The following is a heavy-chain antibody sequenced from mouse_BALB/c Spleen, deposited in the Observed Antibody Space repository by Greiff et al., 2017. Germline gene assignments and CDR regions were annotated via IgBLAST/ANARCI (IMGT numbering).Heavy chain of an antibody. Sequence: EVQLQQSGAELVRSGASVKLSCTASGFNIKDYYMHWVKQRPEQGLEWIGWIDPENGDTEYAPKFQGKATMTADTSSNTAYLQLSSLTSEDTAVYYCARENGYSWFAYWGQGTLVTVSA. CDR3: ARENGYSWFAY. V-gene: IGHV14-4*02. D-gene: IGHD2-3*01. J-gene: IGHJ3*01. CDR1: GFNIKDYY. CDR2: IDPENGDT.